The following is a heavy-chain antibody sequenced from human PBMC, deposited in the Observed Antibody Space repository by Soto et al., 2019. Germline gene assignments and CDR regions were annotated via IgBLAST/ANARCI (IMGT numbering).Heavy chain of an antibody. CDR2: IPYTGST. CDR1: GDSISNYY. D-gene: IGHD6-19*01. V-gene: IGHV4-59*01. J-gene: IGHJ4*02. CDR3: ARDAYSSRYYSIDY. Sequence: PSETLSLTCTVSGDSISNYYWNWVRQPPGKGLEWIGYIPYTGSTNYNPSLKSRVTISVDTSKNQFSLKLSSMTAADTAVYYCARDAYSSRYYSIDYWGQGALVTVSS.